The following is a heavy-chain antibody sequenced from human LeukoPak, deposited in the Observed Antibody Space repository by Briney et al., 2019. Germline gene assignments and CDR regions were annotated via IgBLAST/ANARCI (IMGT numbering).Heavy chain of an antibody. CDR1: GFSLTTSGAG. CDR3: AHTSAAVVAEEDRFDP. CDR2: IYWDDDK. Sequence: ESGPTLVNPTQTLTLTCTFSGFSLTTSGAGVAWIRQPPGKALEWLALIYWDDDKRYSPSLKSRLTITKATSKNQVVLTMANMDPVDTATYYCAHTSAAVVAEEDRFDPWGQGTLVTVSS. J-gene: IGHJ5*02. V-gene: IGHV2-5*02. D-gene: IGHD2-15*01.